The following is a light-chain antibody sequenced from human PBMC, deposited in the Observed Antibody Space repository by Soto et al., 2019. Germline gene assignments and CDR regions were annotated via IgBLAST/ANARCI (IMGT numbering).Light chain of an antibody. Sequence: EVVMTQSPATLSVSPGERATLSCRASQSISSNLAWYQQKPGQPPRLLIYGASTRATGIPARFGGSGSGTQFPLTISSLQSEDVAVYYCQQYNNWPPWTFGQGTKVEIK. CDR2: GAS. J-gene: IGKJ1*01. V-gene: IGKV3-15*01. CDR1: QSISSN. CDR3: QQYNNWPPWT.